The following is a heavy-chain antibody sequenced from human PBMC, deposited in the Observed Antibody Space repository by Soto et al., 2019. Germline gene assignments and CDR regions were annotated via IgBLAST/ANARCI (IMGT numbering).Heavy chain of an antibody. CDR1: GFTFDDYA. Sequence: PGGSLRLSCAASGFTFDDYAMHWVRQAPGKGLEWVSGISGKSGSIGYADYVKGRYTISRDNAKNSLYLQINRMRAEDTALYYCAKGEGSSGYYSLFDYWGQGT. CDR3: AKGEGSSGYYSLFDY. CDR2: ISGKSGSI. V-gene: IGHV3-9*01. J-gene: IGHJ4*02. D-gene: IGHD3-22*01.